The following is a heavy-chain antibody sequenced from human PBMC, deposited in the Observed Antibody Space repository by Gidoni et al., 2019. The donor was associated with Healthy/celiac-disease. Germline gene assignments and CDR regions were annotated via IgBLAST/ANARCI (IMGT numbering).Heavy chain of an antibody. CDR1: GFPFSSCN. CDR3: ARGVLGYCSGGSCYHFDY. Sequence: QVQLVASGGGLVKHGGSLRPSCADSGFPFSSCNMSWIRQAPGKGLEWVSYISSSGSTIYYADSVKGRFTISRDNAKNSLYLQMNSLRAEDTAVYYCARGVLGYCSGGSCYHFDYWGQGTLVTVSS. D-gene: IGHD2-15*01. J-gene: IGHJ4*02. V-gene: IGHV3-11*01. CDR2: ISSSGSTI.